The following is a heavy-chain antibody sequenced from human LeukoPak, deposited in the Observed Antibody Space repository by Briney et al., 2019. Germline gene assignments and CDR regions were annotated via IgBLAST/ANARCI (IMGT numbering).Heavy chain of an antibody. CDR2: IRYDGSNK. Sequence: GGSLRLSCAASGFTVSGYGMDWVRQAPGKGLEWVAFIRYDGSNKYYADSVKGRFTISRDNSKNTLYLQMNSLRAEDTAVYYCARRAGAYSHPYDYWGQGTLVTVSS. D-gene: IGHD4/OR15-4a*01. CDR3: ARRAGAYSHPYDY. CDR1: GFTVSGYG. J-gene: IGHJ4*02. V-gene: IGHV3-30*02.